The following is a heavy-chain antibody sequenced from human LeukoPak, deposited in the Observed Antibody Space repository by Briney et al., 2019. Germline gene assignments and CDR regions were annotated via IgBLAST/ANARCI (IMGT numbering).Heavy chain of an antibody. J-gene: IGHJ5*02. V-gene: IGHV3-21*05. CDR3: ARGDYGDLFDP. CDR2: ISNSSSYI. Sequence: GGSLRLSCAASGFTFSSYSMNWVRQAPGKGLEWVSYISNSSSYIYYADSVKGRFTISRDNAKNSLYLQMNSLRADATAVYYCARGDYGDLFDPWGQGALVTVSS. CDR1: GFTFSSYS. D-gene: IGHD4-17*01.